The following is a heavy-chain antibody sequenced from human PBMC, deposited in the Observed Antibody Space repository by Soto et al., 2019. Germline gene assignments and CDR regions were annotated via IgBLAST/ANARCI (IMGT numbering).Heavy chain of an antibody. V-gene: IGHV3-21*01. CDR3: ASVPDRSAYYYYFDY. CDR1: GGNFVAFS. J-gene: IGHJ4*02. Sequence: WGSLRVWCGGAGGNFVAFSMHWVRQAEGKGLEWVSSISSGSSLLYYADSARGRLTISRDNAKNSLYLQMNSLRADDTAVYYCASVPDRSAYYYYFDYRGQGTLVTVSS. CDR2: ISSGSSLL. D-gene: IGHD3-22*01.